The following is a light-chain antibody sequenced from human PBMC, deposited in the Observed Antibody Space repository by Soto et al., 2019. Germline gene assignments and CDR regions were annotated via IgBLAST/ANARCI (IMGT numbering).Light chain of an antibody. Sequence: EIVLTQSPATLSLSPGERATLSCRASQSVSSYLAWYQQKPGQAPRLLIYDASNRATGIPARFSGSGSGTDFTLIISILEPEDFAVYYCQQRSNWPLTFGPGTKVDIK. CDR3: QQRSNWPLT. J-gene: IGKJ3*01. CDR2: DAS. V-gene: IGKV3-11*01. CDR1: QSVSSY.